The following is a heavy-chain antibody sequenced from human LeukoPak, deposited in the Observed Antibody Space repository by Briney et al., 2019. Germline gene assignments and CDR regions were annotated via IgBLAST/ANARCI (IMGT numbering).Heavy chain of an antibody. CDR2: ISSSGSTI. J-gene: IGHJ6*04. Sequence: GGSLRLSCAASGFTFSTYNMNWVRQAPGKGLEWVSYISSSGSTIYYADSVKGRFTISRDNAKNSLYLQMNSLRAEDTAVYYCAELGITMIGGVWGKGTTVTISS. V-gene: IGHV3-48*03. D-gene: IGHD3-10*02. CDR1: GFTFSTYN. CDR3: AELGITMIGGV.